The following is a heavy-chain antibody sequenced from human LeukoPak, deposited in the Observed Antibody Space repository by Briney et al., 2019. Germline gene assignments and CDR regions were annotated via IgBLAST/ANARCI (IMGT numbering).Heavy chain of an antibody. CDR1: GYTFTGYY. Sequence: GASVKVSCKACGYTFTGYYMHWVRQAPGQGLEWMGWINPNSGGTNYAQKFQGRVTMTRDTSISTAYMELSRLRSDDTAVYYCARGYSRFDVGFDYWGQGTLVTVSS. CDR3: ARGYSRFDVGFDY. D-gene: IGHD6-13*01. J-gene: IGHJ4*02. V-gene: IGHV1-2*02. CDR2: INPNSGGT.